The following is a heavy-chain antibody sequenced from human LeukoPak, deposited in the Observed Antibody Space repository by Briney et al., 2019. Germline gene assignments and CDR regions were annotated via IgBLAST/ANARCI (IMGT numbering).Heavy chain of an antibody. Sequence: GRSLRLSCAASGFTFSSYGMHWVRQAPGKGLEWVAVISYDGSNKYYADSVKGRFTISRDNSKNTLYLQMNSLRAEDTAVYYCAKSAYLKGHCSSTSCYPGDYFDYWGQGTLVTVSS. CDR2: ISYDGSNK. CDR3: AKSAYLKGHCSSTSCYPGDYFDY. V-gene: IGHV3-30*18. CDR1: GFTFSSYG. J-gene: IGHJ4*02. D-gene: IGHD2-2*01.